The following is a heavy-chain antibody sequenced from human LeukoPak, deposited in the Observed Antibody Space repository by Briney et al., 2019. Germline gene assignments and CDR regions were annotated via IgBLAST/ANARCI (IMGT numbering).Heavy chain of an antibody. CDR2: ISSTSTYI. D-gene: IGHD6-19*01. CDR1: GFSFSTYS. J-gene: IGHJ2*01. V-gene: IGHV3-21*01. CDR3: ARAVAGTEWYFDL. Sequence: PGGSLRLSCAASGFSFSTYSMHWVRQAPGXGLEWVSSISSTSTYIYYADSVKGRFTLSRDNAKNSMYLQMNSLRAEDTAVYYCARAVAGTEWYFDLWGRGALVTVSP.